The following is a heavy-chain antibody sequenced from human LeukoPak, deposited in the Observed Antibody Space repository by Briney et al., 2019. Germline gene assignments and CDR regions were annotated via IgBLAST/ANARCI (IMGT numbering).Heavy chain of an antibody. J-gene: IGHJ1*01. CDR3: ARGFQVHNYYDSSGFAEYFQH. D-gene: IGHD3-22*01. CDR1: GYTFSSHS. V-gene: IGHV1-18*01. Sequence: GASVKVSCKTSGYTFSSHSMNWVRQAPGQGLEWLGWISPYNGNTKYAQKIQGRATMTTDTSTSTAYLELGSLRSDDTAVYYCARGFQVHNYYDSSGFAEYFQHWGQGTLVTVSS. CDR2: ISPYNGNT.